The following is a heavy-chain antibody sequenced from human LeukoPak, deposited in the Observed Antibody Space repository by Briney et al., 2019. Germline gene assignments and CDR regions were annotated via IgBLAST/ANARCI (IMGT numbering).Heavy chain of an antibody. Sequence: GGSLRVSCAASGFTLSSYGMHWVRQAPGKGLEWVAYIRYDGSNKYYADPVKGRFTISRDISNNTLYLQMSSLRPEDTAVYYCATNPIVGATIDYWGQGTLGTVSS. CDR3: ATNPIVGATIDY. J-gene: IGHJ4*02. CDR1: GFTLSSYG. D-gene: IGHD1-26*01. CDR2: IRYDGSNK. V-gene: IGHV3-30*02.